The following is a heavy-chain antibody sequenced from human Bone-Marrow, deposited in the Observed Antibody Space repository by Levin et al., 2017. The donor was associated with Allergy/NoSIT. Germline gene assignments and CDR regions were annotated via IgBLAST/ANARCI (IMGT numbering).Heavy chain of an antibody. D-gene: IGHD1-26*01. Sequence: GGSLRLSCRASGLSFSNVWMSWVRQAAGKGLEWVGRIKSDIDGGTTDYAAPVKGRFSISRDDSKNTLYLQMDSLKTEDTAVYYCFTSYTGTYPVDYHYWGPGTLVTVSS. CDR3: FTSYTGTYPVDYHY. CDR1: GLSFSNVW. CDR2: IKSDIDGGTT. V-gene: IGHV3-15*01. J-gene: IGHJ4*02.